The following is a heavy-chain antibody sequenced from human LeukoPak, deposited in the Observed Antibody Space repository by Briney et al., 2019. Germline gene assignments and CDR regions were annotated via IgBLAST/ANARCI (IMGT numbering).Heavy chain of an antibody. CDR2: IYPGDSDT. CDR3: ARHEAVAGVVSYYFDY. J-gene: IGHJ4*02. D-gene: IGHD6-19*01. V-gene: IGHV5-51*01. Sequence: GESLKISFKGSGXSFTSYCIGWVRQMPGKGLEWMGIIYPGDSDTRYSPSFQGQVTISADKSISTAYLQWSSLKASDTAMYYCARHEAVAGVVSYYFDYWGQGTLVTVSS. CDR1: GXSFTSYC.